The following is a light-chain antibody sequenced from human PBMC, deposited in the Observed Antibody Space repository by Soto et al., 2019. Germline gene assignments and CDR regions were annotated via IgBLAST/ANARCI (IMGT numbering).Light chain of an antibody. CDR3: CSYVSGTSWV. CDR1: SSDVGAYNL. V-gene: IGLV2-23*01. Sequence: QSALTQPASVSGSPGQSITISCTGTSSDVGAYNLVSWYQQHPGKAPTVLIYEATKRPSGVSNRFSGSKSSNTASLTISGLQAEDEADYYCCSYVSGTSWVFGGGTKLTVL. CDR2: EAT. J-gene: IGLJ3*02.